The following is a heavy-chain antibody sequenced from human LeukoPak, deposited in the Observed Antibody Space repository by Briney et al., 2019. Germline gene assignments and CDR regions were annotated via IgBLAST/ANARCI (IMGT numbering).Heavy chain of an antibody. CDR3: ASDLYLGY. Sequence: GGSLRLSCTASGFTFSSYAMTWVRRGPGKGLEWVSTISGDGGATNNADSVKGRFTISRDNSKNTLYLQMNSLRAEDTAVYYCASDLYLGYGGQGTLVTVSS. V-gene: IGHV3-23*01. D-gene: IGHD3-16*01. CDR2: ISGDGGAT. CDR1: GFTFSSYA. J-gene: IGHJ4*02.